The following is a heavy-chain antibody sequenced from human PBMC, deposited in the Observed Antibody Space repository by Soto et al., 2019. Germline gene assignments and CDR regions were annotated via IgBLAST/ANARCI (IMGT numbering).Heavy chain of an antibody. CDR1: GYTFTNYY. D-gene: IGHD2-15*01. CDR2: INPSARSA. Sequence: ASVKVSCKASGYTFTNYYLHWVRQAPGQGLEWVGMINPSARSASYAQKLRGRLTMDRDTSTTTVYMELSRLAPEDTAVYFCARDDSAANGVLDHWGQGTLVTVSS. V-gene: IGHV1-46*04. CDR3: ARDDSAANGVLDH. J-gene: IGHJ4*02.